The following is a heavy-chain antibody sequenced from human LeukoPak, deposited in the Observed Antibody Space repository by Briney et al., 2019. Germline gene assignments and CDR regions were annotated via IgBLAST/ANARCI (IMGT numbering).Heavy chain of an antibody. CDR3: ARATGSVYYFGVVDWFDP. CDR1: GGSISSGSYY. V-gene: IGHV4-61*02. CDR2: IYTSGST. J-gene: IGHJ5*02. Sequence: SETLSLTCTVSGGSISSGSYYWSWIRQPAGRGLEWIGRIYTSGSTNYNPSLKSRVTISVDTSKNQFSLKLSSVTAADTAVYYCARATGSVYYFGVVDWFDPWGQGTLVTVSS. D-gene: IGHD3-22*01.